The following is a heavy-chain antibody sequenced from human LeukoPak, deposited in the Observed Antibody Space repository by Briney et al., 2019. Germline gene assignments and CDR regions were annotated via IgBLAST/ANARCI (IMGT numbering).Heavy chain of an antibody. V-gene: IGHV4-34*01. CDR3: ARWPQGRLGELFNDY. CDR1: GGSFSGYY. Sequence: SETLSLTCAVYGGSFSGYYWSWIRQPPGKVLEWIGEINHSGSTNYNPSLKSRVTISVDTSKNQFSLKLSSVTAADTAVYYCARWPQGRLGELFNDYWGQGTLVTVSS. J-gene: IGHJ4*02. CDR2: INHSGST. D-gene: IGHD3-10*01.